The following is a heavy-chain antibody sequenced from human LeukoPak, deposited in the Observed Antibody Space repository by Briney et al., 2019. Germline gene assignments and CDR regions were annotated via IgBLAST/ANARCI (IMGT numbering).Heavy chain of an antibody. CDR1: GYTFTGYY. D-gene: IGHD6-13*01. J-gene: IGHJ6*02. CDR2: INPNSGGT. CDR3: ARDLDRDSSSWYQISHYYYYYGMDA. V-gene: IGHV1-2*02. Sequence: ASVKVSCKASGYTFTGYYMHWVRQAPGQGLEWIVWINPNSGGTNYAQKFQGRVTMTRDTSISTAYMELSRLRSDDTAVYYCARDLDRDSSSWYQISHYYYYYGMDAWGQGTTVTVSS.